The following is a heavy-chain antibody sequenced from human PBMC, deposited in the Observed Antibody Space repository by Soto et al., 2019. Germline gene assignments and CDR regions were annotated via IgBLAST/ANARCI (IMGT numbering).Heavy chain of an antibody. CDR2: VNPNTGLT. Sequence: XSVKVFCNASVYTFTTLYMNWVRQAPGQGLEWMGWVNPNTGLTRYAQKFQDRVTMTRDTSINTAYMELRGLTSDDTAVYYCTTLRLDHWGQGTLVTVSS. D-gene: IGHD3-9*01. V-gene: IGHV1-2*02. J-gene: IGHJ5*02. CDR1: VYTFTTLY. CDR3: TTLRLDH.